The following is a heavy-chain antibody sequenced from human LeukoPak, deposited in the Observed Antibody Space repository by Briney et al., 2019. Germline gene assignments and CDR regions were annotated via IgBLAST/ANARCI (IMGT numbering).Heavy chain of an antibody. V-gene: IGHV4-59*12. CDR2: IYYSGST. CDR1: GGSISSYY. J-gene: IGHJ4*02. D-gene: IGHD3-16*01. CDR3: ARGDRSRLSYFDY. Sequence: SETLSLTCTVSGGSISSYYWSWIRQPPGKGLEWIGYIYYSGSTNYNPSLRSRVTISVDTSKNQFSLKLSSVTAADTAVYYCARGDRSRLSYFDYWGQGTLVTVSS.